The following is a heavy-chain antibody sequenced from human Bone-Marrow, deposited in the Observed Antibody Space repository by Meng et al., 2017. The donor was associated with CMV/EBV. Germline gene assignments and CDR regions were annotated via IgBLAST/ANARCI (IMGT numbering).Heavy chain of an antibody. CDR2: ISYDGSNK. Sequence: GGSLRLSCAASGFTFSSYAMHWVRQAPGKGLEWVAVISYDGSNKYYADSVKGRFTISRDNSKNTLYLQMNSLRAEDTAVYYCASTLTLDNWGQGTLVTVSS. J-gene: IGHJ4*02. V-gene: IGHV3-30*04. CDR3: ASTLTLDN. CDR1: GFTFSSYA.